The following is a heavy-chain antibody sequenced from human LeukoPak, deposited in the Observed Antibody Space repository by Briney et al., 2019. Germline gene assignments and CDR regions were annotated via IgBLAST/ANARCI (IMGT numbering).Heavy chain of an antibody. D-gene: IGHD2-2*01. CDR2: IYYSGST. V-gene: IGHV4-39*01. J-gene: IGHJ6*02. CDR3: AIVVVPAAPEDQYYYYGMDV. CDR1: GGSISSSSYY. Sequence: SETLSLTCTVSGGSISSSSYYWGWIRQPXXKGLEWIGSIYYSGSTYYNPSLKSRVTISVDTSKNQFSLKLSSVTAADTAVYYCAIVVVPAAPEDQYYYYGMDVWGQGTTVTVSS.